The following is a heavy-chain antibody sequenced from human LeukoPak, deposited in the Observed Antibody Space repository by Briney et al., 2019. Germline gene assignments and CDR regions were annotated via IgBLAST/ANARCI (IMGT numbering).Heavy chain of an antibody. Sequence: GGSLRLSCAASGFTFSTYIMNWVRQTPGKGLEWVSSIGTSTSYIYYADSVKGRFTISRDNAKNSLYLEMNSLRAEDTAVYYCARAGYSSGWYGAFDIWGQGTMVTVSS. V-gene: IGHV3-21*01. CDR3: ARAGYSSGWYGAFDI. CDR2: IGTSTSYI. D-gene: IGHD6-19*01. J-gene: IGHJ3*02. CDR1: GFTFSTYI.